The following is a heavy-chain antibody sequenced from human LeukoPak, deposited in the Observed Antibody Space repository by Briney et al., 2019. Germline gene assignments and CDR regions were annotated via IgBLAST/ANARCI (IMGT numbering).Heavy chain of an antibody. CDR3: ASNGYNYFTPSY. Sequence: PGGSLRLSCAASGFTVSSNYMSWVRQAPGKGLEWVSVIYSGGSTYCADSVKGRFTISRDNSKNTLYLQMNSLRAEDTAVYYCASNGYNYFTPSYWGQGTLVTVSS. D-gene: IGHD5-24*01. CDR2: IYSGGST. J-gene: IGHJ4*02. V-gene: IGHV3-53*01. CDR1: GFTVSSNY.